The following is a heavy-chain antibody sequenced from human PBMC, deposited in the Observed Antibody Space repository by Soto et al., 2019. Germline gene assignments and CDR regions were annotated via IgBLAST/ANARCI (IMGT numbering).Heavy chain of an antibody. CDR2: IYYSGST. CDR3: ARLQGRYRAALKMYYYDSSGYYFDY. D-gene: IGHD3-22*01. V-gene: IGHV4-59*04. J-gene: IGHJ4*02. Sequence: TLSLTCTVSGGSISSYYWSWIRQPPGKGLEWIGYIYYSGSTYYNPSLKSRVTISVDTSKNQFSLKLSSVTAADTAVYYCARLQGRYRAALKMYYYDSSGYYFDYWGQGTLVTVSS. CDR1: GGSISSYY.